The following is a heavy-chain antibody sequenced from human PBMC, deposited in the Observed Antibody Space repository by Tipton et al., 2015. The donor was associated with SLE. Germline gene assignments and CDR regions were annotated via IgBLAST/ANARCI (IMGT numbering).Heavy chain of an antibody. CDR3: ARGERSSMPDY. CDR1: DDSIRDYY. Sequence: TLSLTCSVSDDSIRDYYFSWIRQPPGKELEWIGYISYSGSTVYNPSLKSRLTISLDTSKNQFSLNLNSVTAADTAVYYCARGERSSMPDYWGQGSLVTVSS. CDR2: ISYSGST. V-gene: IGHV4-59*08. J-gene: IGHJ4*02. D-gene: IGHD6-13*01.